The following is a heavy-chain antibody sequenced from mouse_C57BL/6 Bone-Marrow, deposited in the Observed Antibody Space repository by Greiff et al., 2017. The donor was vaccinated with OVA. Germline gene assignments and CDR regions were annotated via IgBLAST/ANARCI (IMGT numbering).Heavy chain of an antibody. V-gene: IGHV5-4*01. CDR3: ARDSNYYGSSLAWFAY. D-gene: IGHD1-1*01. Sequence: EVMLVESGGGLVKPGGSLKLSCAASGFTFSSYAMSWVRQTPEKRLEWVATISDGGSYTYYPDNVKGRFTISRDNAKNNLYLQMSHLKSEDTAMYYCARDSNYYGSSLAWFAYWGQGTLVTVSA. CDR1: GFTFSSYA. CDR2: ISDGGSYT. J-gene: IGHJ3*01.